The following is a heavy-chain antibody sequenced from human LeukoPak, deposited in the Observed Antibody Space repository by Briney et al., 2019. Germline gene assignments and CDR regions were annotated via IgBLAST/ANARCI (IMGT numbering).Heavy chain of an antibody. CDR1: GITFSGYS. V-gene: IGHV3-48*04. J-gene: IGHJ4*02. Sequence: PGESLRLSCAASGITFSGYSMNWVRQAPGKGLEWVSYISSSSTTISYADSVKARFTISRDVAKNSLYLQMNSLRAEDTAVYYCARETGWYFDYWGQGTLVAVSS. D-gene: IGHD5-24*01. CDR3: ARETGWYFDY. CDR2: ISSSSTTI.